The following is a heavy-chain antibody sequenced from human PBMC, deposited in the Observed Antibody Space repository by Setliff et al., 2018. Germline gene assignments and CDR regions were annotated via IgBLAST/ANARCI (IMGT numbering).Heavy chain of an antibody. Sequence: ASVKVSCKTSGYMFTTYGISWVRQDPGQGLEWMGWIRVYDGYTDYAQKFQGRVTMTADTSTKTVYMELRSLTSDDTAVYYCTRSRAPSVVLAADFDFWGQGTPVTVSS. V-gene: IGHV1-18*01. CDR1: GYMFTTYG. D-gene: IGHD2-21*01. J-gene: IGHJ4*02. CDR3: TRSRAPSVVLAADFDF. CDR2: IRVYDGYT.